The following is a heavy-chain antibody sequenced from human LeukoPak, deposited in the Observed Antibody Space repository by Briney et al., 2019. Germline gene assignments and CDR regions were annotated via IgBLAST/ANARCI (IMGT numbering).Heavy chain of an antibody. J-gene: IGHJ4*02. CDR2: IYYSGST. V-gene: IGHV4-61*01. CDR1: GGSISSGSYY. CDR3: ARHPVGAVAGQFDY. D-gene: IGHD6-19*01. Sequence: SETLSLTCTVSGGSISSGSYYWSWIRQPPGKGLEWIGSIYYSGSTYYNPSLKSRVTISVDTSKNQFSLRLSSVTATDTAVYYCARHPVGAVAGQFDYWGQGTLVTVSS.